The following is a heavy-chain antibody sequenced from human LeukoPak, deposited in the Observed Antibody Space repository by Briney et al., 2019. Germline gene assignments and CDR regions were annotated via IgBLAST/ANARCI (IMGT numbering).Heavy chain of an antibody. Sequence: DSVKGRFTISRDNAKNSLYLQMNSLRAEDTALYYCAKDISNYGLDYWGQGTLVTVSS. D-gene: IGHD3-10*01. V-gene: IGHV3-9*01. CDR3: AKDISNYGLDY. J-gene: IGHJ4*02.